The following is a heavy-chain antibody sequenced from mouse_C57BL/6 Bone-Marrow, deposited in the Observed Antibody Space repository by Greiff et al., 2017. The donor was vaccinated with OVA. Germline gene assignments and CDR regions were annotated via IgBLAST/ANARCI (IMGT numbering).Heavy chain of an antibody. CDR3: ARGAY. CDR1: GYAFSSYR. CDR2: IYPGDGAT. Sequence: QVQLQQSGAELVKPGASVKISCKASGYAFSSYRMNWVKQRPGKGLEWIGQIYPGDGATNYNGKFKGKTTLTADKSSSTAYMQLSSLTSEDSAVYFCARGAYWGQGTLVTGS. V-gene: IGHV1-80*01. J-gene: IGHJ3*01.